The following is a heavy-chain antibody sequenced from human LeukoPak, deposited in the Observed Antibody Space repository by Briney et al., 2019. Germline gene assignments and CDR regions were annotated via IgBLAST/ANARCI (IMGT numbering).Heavy chain of an antibody. Sequence: SVKVSCKASVGTFSSYAISWVRQAPGQGLEWMGRIIPILGIANYAQKFQGRVTITADKSTSTAYMELSSLRSEDTAVYYCARDVAAAGAFFDYWGQGTLVTVSS. V-gene: IGHV1-69*04. CDR3: ARDVAAAGAFFDY. CDR2: IIPILGIA. D-gene: IGHD6-13*01. J-gene: IGHJ4*02. CDR1: VGTFSSYA.